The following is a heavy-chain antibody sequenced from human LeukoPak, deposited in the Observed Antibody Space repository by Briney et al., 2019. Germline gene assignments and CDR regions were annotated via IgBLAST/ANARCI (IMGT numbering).Heavy chain of an antibody. D-gene: IGHD2-15*01. CDR1: GYSFTSYW. CDR3: ARGRHCSAGSCFFYFDY. Sequence: GESLKISCKGSGYSFTSYWIGWVRQMPGKGLEWMGIIYPGDSDTRYSPSFQGQVTISADKSISTAYMELSRLRSDDTAVYYCARGRHCSAGSCFFYFDYWGQGTLVTVSS. J-gene: IGHJ4*02. CDR2: IYPGDSDT. V-gene: IGHV5-51*01.